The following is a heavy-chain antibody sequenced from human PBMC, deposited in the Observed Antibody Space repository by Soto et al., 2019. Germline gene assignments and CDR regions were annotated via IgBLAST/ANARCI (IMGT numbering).Heavy chain of an antibody. J-gene: IGHJ6*03. D-gene: IGHD2-21*01. CDR1: GGSLSDYF. CDR2: INNLGSI. Sequence: PSETLSLTCVVSGGSLSDYFWSWIRQPQGMALEWIGKINNLGSINYNPSLKSQVTISVDTSKNQFSLKLSSVTAADTALYYCARLVILLSGYMDVWGKGTTVTVPS. V-gene: IGHV4-34*01. CDR3: ARLVILLSGYMDV.